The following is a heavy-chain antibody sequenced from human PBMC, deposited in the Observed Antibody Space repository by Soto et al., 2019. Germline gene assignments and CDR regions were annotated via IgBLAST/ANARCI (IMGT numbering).Heavy chain of an antibody. CDR1: GFTVSSNY. D-gene: IGHD1-1*01. CDR2: IYGGGTT. V-gene: IGHV3-53*01. J-gene: IGHJ4*02. CDR3: ARGWQLDPFDY. Sequence: VGSLRLSCTASGFTVSSNYMSWVRQTPGKGLEWVSVIYGGGTTYYADSVKGRFTISRDNSKNTLFLQMDSLRVDDTAMYYCARGWQLDPFDYWGQGTLVTV.